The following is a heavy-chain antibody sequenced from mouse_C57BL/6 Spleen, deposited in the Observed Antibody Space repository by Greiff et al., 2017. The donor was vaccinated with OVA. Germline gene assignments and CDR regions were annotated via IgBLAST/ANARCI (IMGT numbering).Heavy chain of an antibody. CDR3: ARHEDDYCTPWWAY. V-gene: IGHV1-62-2*01. CDR2: FYPGSGSI. D-gene: IGHD2-4*01. J-gene: IGHJ3*01. Sequence: QVQLQQPGAELVKPGASVKLSCKASGYTFTEYTIHWVKQRPGQGLEWIGWFYPGSGSIKYNEKFKNKATLTADKSSSTVYMELSSLTSEDSAVYYCARHEDDYCTPWWAYWGQGTLVTVSA. CDR1: GYTFTEYT.